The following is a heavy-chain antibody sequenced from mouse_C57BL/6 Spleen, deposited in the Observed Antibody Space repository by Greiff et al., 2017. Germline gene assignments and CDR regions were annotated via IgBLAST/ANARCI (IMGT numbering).Heavy chain of an antibody. Sequence: VQLQQSGPELVKPGDSVKISCKASGYSFTGYFMNWVMQSHGKSLEWIGRINPYNGDTFYNQKFKGKATLTVDKSSSTAHMELRSLTSEDSAVYYCARFPLSVGYYAWFAYWGQGTLVTVSA. CDR2: INPYNGDT. V-gene: IGHV1-20*01. D-gene: IGHD2-3*01. J-gene: IGHJ3*01. CDR1: GYSFTGYF. CDR3: ARFPLSVGYYAWFAY.